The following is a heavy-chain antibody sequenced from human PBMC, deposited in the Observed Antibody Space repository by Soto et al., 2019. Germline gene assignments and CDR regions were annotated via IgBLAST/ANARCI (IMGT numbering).Heavy chain of an antibody. V-gene: IGHV4-30-2*01. J-gene: IGHJ5*02. CDR1: GGSISSGGYS. CDR2: IYHSGST. Sequence: QLQLQESGSGLVKPSQTLSLTCAVSGGSISSGGYSWSWIRQPPGKGLEWIGYIYHSGSTDYNPSLKSRATISVDRSQTHFSLKLSSVTAPDTPVSYSARVPAPWGQGTLVTVSS. CDR3: ARVPAP.